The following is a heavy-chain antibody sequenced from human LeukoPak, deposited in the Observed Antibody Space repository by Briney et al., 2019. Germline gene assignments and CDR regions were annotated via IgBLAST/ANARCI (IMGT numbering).Heavy chain of an antibody. CDR1: GGSFSGYY. CDR3: ARGDTVAARPGRFDY. CDR2: IIHRGST. Sequence: SETLSLTCAVYGGSFSGYYWSWIRQPPGKGLEWIGEIIHRGSTNYSPSLKSRVTISVDTSKNQFSLKVSSVTAADTAVYYCARGDTVAARPGRFDYWGQGTLVTVSS. V-gene: IGHV4-34*01. J-gene: IGHJ4*02. D-gene: IGHD6-6*01.